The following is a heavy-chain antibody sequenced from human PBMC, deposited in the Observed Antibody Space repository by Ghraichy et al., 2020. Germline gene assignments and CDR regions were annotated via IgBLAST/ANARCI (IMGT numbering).Heavy chain of an antibody. Sequence: SQTLSLTCAVYGGSFSGYYWSWIRQPPGKGLEWIGEINHSGSTNYNPSLKSRVTISVDTSKNQFSLKLSSVTAADTAVYYCARAGVWGSYRFNWFDPWGQGTLVTVSS. V-gene: IGHV4-34*01. J-gene: IGHJ5*02. CDR2: INHSGST. CDR1: GGSFSGYY. D-gene: IGHD3-16*02. CDR3: ARAGVWGSYRFNWFDP.